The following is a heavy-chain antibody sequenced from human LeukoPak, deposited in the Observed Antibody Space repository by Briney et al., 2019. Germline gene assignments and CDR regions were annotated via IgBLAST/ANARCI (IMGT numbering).Heavy chain of an antibody. D-gene: IGHD3-22*01. Sequence: PGGSLRLSCAASGFTFSSYAMSWVRQAPGKGLEWVANIKQDGSEKYYVDSVKGRFTISRDNAKNSLYLQMNSLRAEDTAVYYCARASTLPSMYYYDSSGYYYFDYWGQGTLVTVSS. J-gene: IGHJ4*02. CDR2: IKQDGSEK. V-gene: IGHV3-7*01. CDR1: GFTFSSYA. CDR3: ARASTLPSMYYYDSSGYYYFDY.